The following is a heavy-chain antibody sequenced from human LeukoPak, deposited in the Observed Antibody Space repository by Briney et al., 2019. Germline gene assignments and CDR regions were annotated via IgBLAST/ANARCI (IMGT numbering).Heavy chain of an antibody. CDR3: ARGNWFDP. CDR1: GGSISSYY. J-gene: IGHJ5*02. CDR2: IYYSGRT. V-gene: IGHV4-59*01. Sequence: SETLSLTSTVSGGSISSYYWSWIRQPPGKGLEWIGYIYYSGRTNYNPSLKSRVTISVDTSKNQFSLKLSSVTAADTAVYYCARGNWFDPWGQGTLVTVSS.